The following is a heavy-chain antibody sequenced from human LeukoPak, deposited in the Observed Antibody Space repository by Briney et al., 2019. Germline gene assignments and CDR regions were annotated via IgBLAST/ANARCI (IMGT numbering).Heavy chain of an antibody. CDR2: IYSGGST. CDR3: AKDCAYAQHAFDF. V-gene: IGHV3-66*01. J-gene: IGHJ4*02. Sequence: GGSLRLSCAASGFTFSSNFLSWVRQAPGKGLEWVSVIYSGGSTYYTDYVKGRFTISRDISKNTLYLQMNSLRAEDTAVYYCAKDCAYAQHAFDFWGQGTLVTVSS. CDR1: GFTFSSNF. D-gene: IGHD4-17*01.